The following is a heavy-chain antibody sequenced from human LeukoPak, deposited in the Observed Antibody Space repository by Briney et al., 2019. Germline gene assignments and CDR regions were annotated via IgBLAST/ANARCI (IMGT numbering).Heavy chain of an antibody. Sequence: GGSLRLSCAASGFTFSNYWMSWVRQASGKGLEWVGRIRSKVNSYATAYAASVKGRFTISRDDSKNTAYLQMNSLKTEDTAVYYCTRDQGYGDYDYFDYWGQGTLVTVSS. J-gene: IGHJ4*02. CDR2: IRSKVNSYAT. V-gene: IGHV3-73*01. CDR1: GFTFSNYW. D-gene: IGHD4-17*01. CDR3: TRDQGYGDYDYFDY.